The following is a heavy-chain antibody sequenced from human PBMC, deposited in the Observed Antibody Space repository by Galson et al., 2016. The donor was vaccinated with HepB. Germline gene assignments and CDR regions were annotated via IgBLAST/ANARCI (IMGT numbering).Heavy chain of an antibody. Sequence: SLRLSCAASGFTFSNAWMSWVRQAPGKGLEWVGRIKSKTDGGTTDYAAPVKGRFTISRDDSKNTLYLQMNSLRSDDTAVYYCAREDTIYDVDSPGYSALDLWGKGTTVTVSS. CDR1: GFTFSNAW. J-gene: IGHJ6*04. CDR2: IKSKTDGGTT. D-gene: IGHD2-15*01. CDR3: AREDTIYDVDSPGYSALDL. V-gene: IGHV3-15*01.